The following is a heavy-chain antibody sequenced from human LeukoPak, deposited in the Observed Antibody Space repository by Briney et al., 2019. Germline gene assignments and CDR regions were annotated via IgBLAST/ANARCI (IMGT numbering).Heavy chain of an antibody. CDR2: INHTGST. J-gene: IGHJ4*02. CDR1: GGSFSGYY. Sequence: PSETLSPTCAVYGGSFSGYYWTWIRQPPGKGLEWIGEINHTGSTDYNPSLKSRVTISVDTSKNQFSLKLTSVTAADTAVYYCARAGFALAPHRGTPFDYWGQGTLVTVSS. V-gene: IGHV4-34*01. D-gene: IGHD6-6*01. CDR3: ARAGFALAPHRGTPFDY.